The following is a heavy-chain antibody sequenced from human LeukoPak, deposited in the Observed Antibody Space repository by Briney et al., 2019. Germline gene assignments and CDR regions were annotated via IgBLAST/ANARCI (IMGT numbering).Heavy chain of an antibody. CDR2: IIPIFGTA. Sequence: SVKVSCKASGGTFSSYAISWVRQAPGQGLEWMGEIIPIFGTANYAQKFQGRVTITADESTSTAYMELSSLRSEDTAVYYCARGGVAGMNNWFDPWGQGTLVTVSS. D-gene: IGHD6-19*01. CDR1: GGTFSSYA. CDR3: ARGGVAGMNNWFDP. V-gene: IGHV1-69*13. J-gene: IGHJ5*02.